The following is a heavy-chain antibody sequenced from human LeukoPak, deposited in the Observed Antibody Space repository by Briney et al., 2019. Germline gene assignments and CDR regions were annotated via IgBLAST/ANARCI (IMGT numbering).Heavy chain of an antibody. Sequence: PSETLSLTCTVSGGSISRYYWSWIRQPPGKGLEWIGYIYYSGSTNYNPSLKSRVTISVDTSKNQFSLKLSSVTAADTAVYYCARVALGGWYYFDYWGQGTLVTVSS. CDR3: ARVALGGWYYFDY. CDR1: GGSISRYY. J-gene: IGHJ4*02. D-gene: IGHD6-19*01. CDR2: IYYSGST. V-gene: IGHV4-59*01.